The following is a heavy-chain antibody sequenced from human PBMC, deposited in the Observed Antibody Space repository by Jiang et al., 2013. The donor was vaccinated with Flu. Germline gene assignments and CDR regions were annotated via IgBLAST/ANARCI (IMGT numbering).Heavy chain of an antibody. D-gene: IGHD6-13*01. Sequence: NPSLKSRVTISVDTSKNQFSLKLSSVTAADTAVYYCARRGIAAAGTFDYWGQGTLVTVSS. V-gene: IGHV4-31*02. J-gene: IGHJ4*02. CDR3: ARRGIAAAGTFDY.